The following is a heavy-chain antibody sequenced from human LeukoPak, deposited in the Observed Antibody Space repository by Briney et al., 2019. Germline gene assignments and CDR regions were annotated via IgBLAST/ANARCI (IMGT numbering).Heavy chain of an antibody. V-gene: IGHV3-49*03. Sequence: GGSLRLSCTASGFTFGDYAMSWFRQAPGKGLEWVGFIRSKAYGGTTEYAASVEGRFTISRDDSKSIAYLQMNSLKTEDTAVYYCSLFWYDSSGYGRFDYWGQGTLVTVSS. D-gene: IGHD3-22*01. CDR1: GFTFGDYA. CDR3: SLFWYDSSGYGRFDY. J-gene: IGHJ4*02. CDR2: IRSKAYGGTT.